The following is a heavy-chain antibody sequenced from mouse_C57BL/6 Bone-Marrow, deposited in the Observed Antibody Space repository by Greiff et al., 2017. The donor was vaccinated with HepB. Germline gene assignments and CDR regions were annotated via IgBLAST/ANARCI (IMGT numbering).Heavy chain of an antibody. D-gene: IGHD2-4*01. CDR2: IRNKANNHAT. V-gene: IGHV6-6*01. CDR1: GFTFSDAW. Sequence: EVMLVESGGGLVQPGGSMKLSCAASGFTFSDAWMDWVRQSPEKGLEWVAEIRNKANNHATYYAESVKGRFTISRDDSKSSVYLQMNSLRAEDTGIYYCTRPPIYYDYAWYFDVWGTGTTVTVSS. CDR3: TRPPIYYDYAWYFDV. J-gene: IGHJ1*03.